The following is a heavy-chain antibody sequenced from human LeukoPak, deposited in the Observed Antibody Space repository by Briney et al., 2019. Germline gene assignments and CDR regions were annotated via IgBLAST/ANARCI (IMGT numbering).Heavy chain of an antibody. CDR2: IYYSGST. J-gene: IGHJ3*02. V-gene: IGHV4-59*01. CDR1: GGSISSYY. D-gene: IGHD3-22*01. Sequence: SETLSLTCTVSGGSISSYYWSWIRQPPGKGLEWIGYIYYSGSTNYNPSLKSRVTISVDTSKNQFSLKLSSVTAADTAVYYCARGVLGYDSSGSDAVDIWGQGTMVTVSS. CDR3: ARGVLGYDSSGSDAVDI.